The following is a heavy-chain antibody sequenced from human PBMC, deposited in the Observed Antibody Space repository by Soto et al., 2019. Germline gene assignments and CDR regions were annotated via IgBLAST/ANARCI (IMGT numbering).Heavy chain of an antibody. Sequence: GGSLRLSCAASGFTFSGSAMHWVRQASGKGLEWVGRIRSKANSYATAYAASVKGRFTISRDDSKNTAYLQMNSLKTEDTAVYYCTSPPYYYGSGSYRRKDYMDVWGKGTTVTVSS. D-gene: IGHD3-10*01. J-gene: IGHJ6*03. CDR3: TSPPYYYGSGSYRRKDYMDV. CDR1: GFTFSGSA. V-gene: IGHV3-73*01. CDR2: IRSKANSYAT.